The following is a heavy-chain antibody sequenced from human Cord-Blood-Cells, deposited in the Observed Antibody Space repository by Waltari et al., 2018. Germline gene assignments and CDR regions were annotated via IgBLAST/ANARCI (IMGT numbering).Heavy chain of an antibody. CDR3: ARLGGEYSSSSGGY. J-gene: IGHJ4*02. D-gene: IGHD6-6*01. Sequence: EVQLVESGGGLVKPGGSLRLSCAASGFTFSSYSMNWVRQAPGKGLEWVSSISSSSSYIYYADSGNGRFTISRDNAKNSLYLQMNSLRAEDTAVYYCARLGGEYSSSSGGYWGQGTLVTVSS. CDR2: ISSSSSYI. V-gene: IGHV3-21*01. CDR1: GFTFSSYS.